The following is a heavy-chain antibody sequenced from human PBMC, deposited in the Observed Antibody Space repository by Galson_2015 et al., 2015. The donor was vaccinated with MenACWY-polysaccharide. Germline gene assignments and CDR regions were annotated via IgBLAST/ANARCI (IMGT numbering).Heavy chain of an antibody. CDR1: GYTFTNYD. CDR3: ARTNGDFDF. J-gene: IGHJ4*02. V-gene: IGHV1-8*01. Sequence: SVKVSCKASGYTFTNYDINWVRLAPGQGLEWMAWMNPKSGYSGYAQKFHGRVTLTKDTSISTAYLELSGLRSEDTAMYYCARTNGDFDFWGQGTLITVSS. CDR2: MNPKSGYS. D-gene: IGHD4-17*01.